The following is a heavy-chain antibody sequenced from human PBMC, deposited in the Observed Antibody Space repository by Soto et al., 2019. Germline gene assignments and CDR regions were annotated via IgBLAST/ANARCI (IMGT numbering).Heavy chain of an antibody. J-gene: IGHJ3*02. D-gene: IGHD5-12*01. V-gene: IGHV3-33*01. CDR3: ARASRGYSLTDAFDI. CDR2: IWYDGSNK. CDR1: GFTFSSYV. Sequence: GGSRRLSCAASGFTFSSYVMHGVRQAPGKGLEWVAVIWYDGSNKYYADSVKGRFTISRDNSKNTLYLQMNSLRAEDTAVYYCARASRGYSLTDAFDIWGQGTMVTVSS.